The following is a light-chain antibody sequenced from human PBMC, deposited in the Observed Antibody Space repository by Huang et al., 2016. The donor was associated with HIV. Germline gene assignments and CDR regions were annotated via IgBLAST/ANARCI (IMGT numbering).Light chain of an antibody. CDR2: WAS. V-gene: IGKV4-1*01. CDR3: QQYADIPT. Sequence: DIVMTQSPDSLAVSLGERATINCKSSQSAFFSSTNKNHLAWYQQKPGQPPRLLIYWASTRESGVPDRFSGSGSETDFTLTINRLQSEGVAVYHCQQYADIPTFGGGTKVEIK. CDR1: QSAFFSSTNKNH. J-gene: IGKJ4*01.